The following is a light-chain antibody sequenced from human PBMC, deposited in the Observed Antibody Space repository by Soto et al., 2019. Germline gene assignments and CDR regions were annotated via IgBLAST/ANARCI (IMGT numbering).Light chain of an antibody. CDR1: ESLITKA. CDR2: GAF. CDR3: QQYGVSPLT. V-gene: IGKV3-20*01. J-gene: IGKJ3*01. Sequence: EIVLTQSPGTLSLSPGETATVSCRATESLITKALAWYQQKPGQAPRLLIYGAFTRDAAIPERFNGSGSGTDLALTISRLELEDSAVYYCQQYGVSPLTFGPGTKVEIK.